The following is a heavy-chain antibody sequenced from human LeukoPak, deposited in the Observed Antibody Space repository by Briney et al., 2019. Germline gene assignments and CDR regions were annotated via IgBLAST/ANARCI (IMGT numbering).Heavy chain of an antibody. CDR2: ISGSGGST. D-gene: IGHD5-12*01. V-gene: IGHV3-23*01. J-gene: IGHJ6*03. CDR1: GFTFSSYA. CDR3: ARVVGGYSGYEDYYYYMDV. Sequence: GGSLRLSCAASGFTFSSYAMSWVRQAPGKGLEWVSAISGSGGSTYYADSVKGRFTISRDNSKNTLYLQMNSLRAEDTAVYYCARVVGGYSGYEDYYYYMDVWGKGTTVTVSS.